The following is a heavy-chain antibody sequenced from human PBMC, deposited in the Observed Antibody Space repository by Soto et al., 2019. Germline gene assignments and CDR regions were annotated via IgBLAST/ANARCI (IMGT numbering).Heavy chain of an antibody. CDR1: GFTFSSYW. CDR3: ARDVTEHIVVLIAIDAFDI. V-gene: IGHV3-7*01. Sequence: EVQLVESGGGLVQPGGSLRLSCAASGFTFSSYWMSWVRQAPGKGLEWVANIKQDGSEKYYVDSVKGRFTISRDNAKNSLYLQMNSLRAEDTAVYYCARDVTEHIVVLIAIDAFDIWGQGTMVTVSS. D-gene: IGHD2-21*01. J-gene: IGHJ3*02. CDR2: IKQDGSEK.